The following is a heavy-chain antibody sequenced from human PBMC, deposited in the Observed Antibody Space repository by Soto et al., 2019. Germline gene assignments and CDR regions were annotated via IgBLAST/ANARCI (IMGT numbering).Heavy chain of an antibody. V-gene: IGHV4-30-2*01. CDR1: GGSISSGGYS. J-gene: IGHJ4*02. CDR3: ERGMNHAAPLDY. CDR2: IYHSGST. Sequence: QLQLQESGSGLVKPSQTLSLTCAVSGGSISSGGYSWSWIRQPPGKGLEWIGYIYHSGSTYYNPSLQRRATTSAERSTKQFAMKLSSVTAADKAVYYCERGMNHAAPLDYWGQGTLVTVSS.